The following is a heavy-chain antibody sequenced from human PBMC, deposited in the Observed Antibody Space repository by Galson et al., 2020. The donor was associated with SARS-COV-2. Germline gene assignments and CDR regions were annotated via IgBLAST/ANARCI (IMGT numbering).Heavy chain of an antibody. CDR2: ISYDGSTK. J-gene: IGHJ1*01. Sequence: GESLKISCGASGFTFSNYIMNWVRQTPGKGLEWVALISYDGSTKRYAESVKGRFTISRDNSKNTVYLQINSLRPEDTAVYYCATNLIGVVTPYWGQGTLVTVSS. CDR3: ATNLIGVVTPY. D-gene: IGHD2-15*01. V-gene: IGHV3-30-3*01. CDR1: GFTFSNYI.